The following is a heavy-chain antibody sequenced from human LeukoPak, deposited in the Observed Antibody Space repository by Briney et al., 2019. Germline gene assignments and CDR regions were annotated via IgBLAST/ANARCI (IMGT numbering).Heavy chain of an antibody. CDR2: IYHSGST. J-gene: IGHJ4*02. D-gene: IGHD4-23*01. CDR1: GYSISSGYY. CDR3: ARSGDYGGNKYYFDY. Sequence: SETLSLTCTVSGYSISSGYYWGWIRQPPGKGLEWIGSIYHSGSTYYNPSLKSRVTISVDTSKNQFSLKLSSVTAADTAVYYCARSGDYGGNKYYFDYWGQGTLVTVSS. V-gene: IGHV4-38-2*02.